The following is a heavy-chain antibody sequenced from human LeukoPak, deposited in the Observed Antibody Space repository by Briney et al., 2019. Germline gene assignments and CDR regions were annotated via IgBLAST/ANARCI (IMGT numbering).Heavy chain of an antibody. Sequence: GGSLRLSRATSGFTFSDYSMNWARQAPGKGLEWVSSISSSSSYVYYADSVKGRFTISRDNAKNSLYLQMNSLRAEDTAVYYCAREHREYQLLFGYWGQGTQVTVSS. CDR2: ISSSSSYV. V-gene: IGHV3-21*01. D-gene: IGHD2-2*01. CDR3: AREHREYQLLFGY. J-gene: IGHJ4*02. CDR1: GFTFSDYS.